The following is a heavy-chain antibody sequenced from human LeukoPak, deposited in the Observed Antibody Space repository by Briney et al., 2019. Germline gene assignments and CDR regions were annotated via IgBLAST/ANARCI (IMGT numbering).Heavy chain of an antibody. CDR1: GYTFTGYS. CDR2: INPNSGGT. D-gene: IGHD2-21*02. V-gene: IGHV1-2*02. Sequence: ASVKVSCKASGYTFTGYSMHWVRQAPGQGLEWMGWINPNSGGTNYAQKFQGRVTMTRDTSISTAYMELSRLRSDDTAVYYCAREVYCGGDCYSPGIDYWGQGTLVTVSS. J-gene: IGHJ4*02. CDR3: AREVYCGGDCYSPGIDY.